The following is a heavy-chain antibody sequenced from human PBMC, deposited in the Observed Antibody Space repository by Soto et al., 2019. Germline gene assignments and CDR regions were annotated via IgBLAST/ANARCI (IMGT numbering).Heavy chain of an antibody. D-gene: IGHD3-22*01. J-gene: IGHJ3*01. CDR1: GFSFSSYW. Sequence: EVQLVESGGGLVQPGGSVRLSCAASGFSFSSYWMSWVRQAPGKGLEWVANIKPDGSEGYYVDSVKGRFTLSRDNAKNTXXLQMNTLRAEDTAVYYCSRGDYYDSNGPFSDAFDVWGQGTMVTVSS. V-gene: IGHV3-7*04. CDR3: SRGDYYDSNGPFSDAFDV. CDR2: IKPDGSEG.